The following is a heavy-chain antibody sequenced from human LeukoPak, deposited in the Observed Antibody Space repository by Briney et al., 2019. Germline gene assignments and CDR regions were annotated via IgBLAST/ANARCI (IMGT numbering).Heavy chain of an antibody. V-gene: IGHV3-30*18. J-gene: IGHJ6*03. CDR2: ISYDGSNK. Sequence: WGYLRLSCAASAFTFSSYGMHWVRQAPGKGLEWVAVISYDGSNKYYADSVKGRFTISRDNSKNTLYLQMNSLRAEDTAVYYCAKDSDRSSWYLVYYYYMDVWGKGTTVAVSS. CDR1: AFTFSSYG. CDR3: AKDSDRSSWYLVYYYYMDV. D-gene: IGHD6-13*01.